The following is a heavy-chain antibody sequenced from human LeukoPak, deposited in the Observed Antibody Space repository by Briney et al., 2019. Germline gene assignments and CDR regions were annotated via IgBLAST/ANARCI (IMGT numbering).Heavy chain of an antibody. CDR2: INSDGAST. CDR3: ARVNYGGNSFSDY. V-gene: IGHV3-74*01. J-gene: IGHJ4*02. D-gene: IGHD4-23*01. CDR1: GFTFSTYW. Sequence: GGSLRLSCAASGFTFSTYWVHWVRQAPGKGLVWVSRINSDGASTNYAGSVEGRFTISRDNAKNTLYLQMNSLRAEDTAVYYCARVNYGGNSFSDYWGQGTLVTVSS.